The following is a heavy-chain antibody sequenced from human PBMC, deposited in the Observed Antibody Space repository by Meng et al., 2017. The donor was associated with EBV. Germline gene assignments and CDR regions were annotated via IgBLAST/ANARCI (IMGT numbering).Heavy chain of an antibody. D-gene: IGHD3-3*01. J-gene: IGHJ4*02. CDR1: GYTFTSYA. CDR3: ARSGATIFGVVIPTYYFDY. Sequence: QGQLVQSGAEVKKPGASVKVSCKASGYTFTSYAMHWARQAPGQRLEWMGWINAGNGNTKYSQKFQGRVTITRDTSASTAYMELSSLRSEDTAVYYCARSGATIFGVVIPTYYFDYWGQGTLVTVSS. CDR2: INAGNGNT. V-gene: IGHV1-3*01.